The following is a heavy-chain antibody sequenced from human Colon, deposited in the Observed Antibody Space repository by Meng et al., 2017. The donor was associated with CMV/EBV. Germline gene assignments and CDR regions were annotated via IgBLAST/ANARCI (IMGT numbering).Heavy chain of an antibody. CDR3: ARGSLSSGWYGADY. CDR1: GGSVRSSSHY. CDR2: VYYIGST. V-gene: IGHV4-61*01. Sequence: SETLSLTCTVSGGSVRSSSHYWTWIRQPPGKELEWIGYVYYIGSTNYNPSLKSRVSISIDTSKNQFSLKLYSVTAADTAVYYCARGSLSSGWYGADYWGQGTLVTVSS. D-gene: IGHD6-19*01. J-gene: IGHJ4*02.